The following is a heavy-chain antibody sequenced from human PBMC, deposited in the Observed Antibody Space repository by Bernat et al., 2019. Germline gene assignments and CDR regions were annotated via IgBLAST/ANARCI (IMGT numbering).Heavy chain of an antibody. CDR3: AREGNYVWGSYRSPGGYNWFDP. CDR2: IYHSGST. V-gene: IGHV4-38-2*02. J-gene: IGHJ5*02. Sequence: QVQLQESGPGLVKPSETLSLTCAVSGYSISSGYYWGWIRQPPGKGLEWIGSIYHSGSTYYNPSLKSRVIIAVATSKNQFSLKLSSVTAADTAVYYCAREGNYVWGSYRSPGGYNWFDPWGQGTLVTVSS. D-gene: IGHD3-16*02. CDR1: GYSISSGYY.